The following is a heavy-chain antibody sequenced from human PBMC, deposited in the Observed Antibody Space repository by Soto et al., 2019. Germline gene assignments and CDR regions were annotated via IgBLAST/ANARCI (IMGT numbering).Heavy chain of an antibody. D-gene: IGHD6-13*01. CDR1: GFTFGSYG. CDR2: IWYDGSNK. J-gene: IGHJ5*02. V-gene: IGHV3-33*01. CDR3: ARTGIAAAGMGWFDP. Sequence: QVQLVESGGGVVQPGRSLRLSCAASGFTFGSYGMHWVRQAPGKGLEWVAVIWYDGSNKYYADSVKGRFTISRDNSKNTLYLQMNSLRAEDTVVYYCARTGIAAAGMGWFDPWGQGTLVTVSS.